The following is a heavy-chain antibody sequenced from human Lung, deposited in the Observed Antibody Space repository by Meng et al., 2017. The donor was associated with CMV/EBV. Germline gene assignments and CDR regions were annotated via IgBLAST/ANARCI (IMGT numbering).Heavy chain of an antibody. J-gene: IGHJ3*02. D-gene: IGHD6-13*01. V-gene: IGHV4-39*07. Sequence: LXCTVSGGSVSSGSFYWGWIRHPPGKELEWIGNAYYGGSTYYNPSLSGRVSISVDTSKNQFSLKLSSVTAADTAVYYCARDQVRAAAGIWEPDHAFDIWGQGXMVTVSS. CDR3: ARDQVRAAAGIWEPDHAFDI. CDR2: AYYGGST. CDR1: GGSVSSGSFY.